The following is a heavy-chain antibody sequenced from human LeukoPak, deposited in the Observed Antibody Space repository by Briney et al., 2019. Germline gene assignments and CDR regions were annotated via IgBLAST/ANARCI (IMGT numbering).Heavy chain of an antibody. CDR2: IRSKANSYAT. CDR3: TRQGAEVDY. D-gene: IGHD1-14*01. CDR1: GFTFSSYS. V-gene: IGHV3-73*01. J-gene: IGHJ4*02. Sequence: PGGSLRLSCAASGFTFSSYSMNWVRQASGKGLEWVGRIRSKANSYATAYAASVKGRFTISRDDSKNTAYLQMNSLKTEDTAVYYCTRQGAEVDYWGQGTLVTVSS.